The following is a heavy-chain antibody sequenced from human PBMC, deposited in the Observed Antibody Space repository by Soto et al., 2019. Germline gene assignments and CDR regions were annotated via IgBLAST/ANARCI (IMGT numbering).Heavy chain of an antibody. CDR2: ISGSGGST. Sequence: EVQLLESGGGLVQPGGSLRLSCAAYGFTFSNYAVTWVRQAPGKGLEWVSTISGSGGSTYYADSVKGRFTISRDNSKNTLYLQMNILRAEDTAVYYCAKDQGSSWYEIDYWGQVTLVTVSS. D-gene: IGHD6-13*01. J-gene: IGHJ4*02. V-gene: IGHV3-23*01. CDR3: AKDQGSSWYEIDY. CDR1: GFTFSNYA.